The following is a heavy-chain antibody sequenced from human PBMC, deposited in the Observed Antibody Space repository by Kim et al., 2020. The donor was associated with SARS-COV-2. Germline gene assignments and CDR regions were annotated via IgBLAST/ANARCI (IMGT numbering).Heavy chain of an antibody. Sequence: GGSLRLSCAASGFTFSSYAMHWVRQAPGKGLEWVAVISYGGSNKYYADSVKGRFTISRDNSKNTLYLQMNSLRAEDTAVYYCARALVGSYGYYRSPGYWGQGTLVTVSS. CDR2: ISYGGSNK. J-gene: IGHJ4*02. CDR3: ARALVGSYGYYRSPGY. D-gene: IGHD5-18*01. CDR1: GFTFSSYA. V-gene: IGHV3-30*04.